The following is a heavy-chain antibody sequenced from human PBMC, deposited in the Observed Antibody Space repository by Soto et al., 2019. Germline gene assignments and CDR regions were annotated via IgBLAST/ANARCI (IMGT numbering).Heavy chain of an antibody. CDR1: GFTFSNYD. J-gene: IGHJ4*02. Sequence: PGGSLRLSCAASGFTFSNYDIHWVRQTTGKGLEWVSAIGTGGDTYYPDSVKGRFTISRENAKNSLYLQMNSLRAGDTAVYYCAREVWDSGSPGWYLDYWGQGTLVTGSS. CDR3: AREVWDSGSPGWYLDY. CDR2: IGTGGDT. V-gene: IGHV3-13*01. D-gene: IGHD1-26*01.